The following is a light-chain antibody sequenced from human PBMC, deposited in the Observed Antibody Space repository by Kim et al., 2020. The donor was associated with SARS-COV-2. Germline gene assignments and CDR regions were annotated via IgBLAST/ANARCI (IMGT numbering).Light chain of an antibody. CDR3: QQSYSLPYT. Sequence: DIQMTQSPSSLSASVRDRVTITCRASQSIRNYLNWYQQKPGKAPKLLIYAASSLQSGVPSRFSGSGSGTDFTLTISSLQPEDFATYYCQQSYSLPYTFGQGTKLEI. J-gene: IGKJ2*01. CDR1: QSIRNY. CDR2: AAS. V-gene: IGKV1-39*01.